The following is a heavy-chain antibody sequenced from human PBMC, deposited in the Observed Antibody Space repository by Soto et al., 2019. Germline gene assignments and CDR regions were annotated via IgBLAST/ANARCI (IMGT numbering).Heavy chain of an antibody. Sequence: SVKVSCKASGGTISSYAISWVRQAPGQGLEWMGGIIPIFGTANYAQKFQGRVTITADESTSTAYMELSSLRSEDTAVYYCARRTVSTYYYYYGMDVWGQGTTVTVSS. CDR2: IIPIFGTA. CDR1: GGTISSYA. J-gene: IGHJ6*02. D-gene: IGHD4-17*01. V-gene: IGHV1-69*13. CDR3: ARRTVSTYYYYYGMDV.